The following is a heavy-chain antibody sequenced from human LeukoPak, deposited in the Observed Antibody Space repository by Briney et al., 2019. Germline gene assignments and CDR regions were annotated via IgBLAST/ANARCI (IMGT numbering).Heavy chain of an antibody. D-gene: IGHD4-17*01. CDR2: ISYDGNTI. V-gene: IGHV3-30*03. J-gene: IGHJ6*02. Sequence: GGSLRLSCAASGFSFSSYGMHWVRQAPGKGLEWLTVISYDGNTIYYADSVKGRFTISRDNSKNTLYLQMNSLRIEDTAVYYCARDGLTTVTTVSRYYGMDVWGQGTTVTVSS. CDR1: GFSFSSYG. CDR3: ARDGLTTVTTVSRYYGMDV.